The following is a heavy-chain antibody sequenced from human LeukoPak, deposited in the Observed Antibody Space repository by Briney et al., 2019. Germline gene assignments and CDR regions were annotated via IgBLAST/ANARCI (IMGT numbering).Heavy chain of an antibody. V-gene: IGHV3-74*01. CDR3: ARAPRFYGDYGCDY. CDR1: GFTSSSYW. Sequence: GGSLRLSCAASGFTSSSYWMHWVRQAPGKGLVWVSRINSDGSSTSYADSVKGRFTISRDNAKNTLYLQMNSLRAEDTAVYYCARAPRFYGDYGCDYWGQGTLVTVSS. D-gene: IGHD4-17*01. CDR2: INSDGSST. J-gene: IGHJ4*02.